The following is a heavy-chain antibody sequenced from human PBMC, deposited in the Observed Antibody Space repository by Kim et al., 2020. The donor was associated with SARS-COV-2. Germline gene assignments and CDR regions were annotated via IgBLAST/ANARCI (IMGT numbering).Heavy chain of an antibody. D-gene: IGHD2-15*01. CDR2: IYYSGST. Sequence: SETLSLTCTVSGGSISSYYWSWIRQPPGKGLEWIGYIYYSGSTNYNPSLKSRVTISVDTSKNQFSLKLSSVTAADTAVYYCARQEDGYCSGGSCYGGAGWFDPWGQGTLVTVS. J-gene: IGHJ5*02. CDR1: GGSISSYY. CDR3: ARQEDGYCSGGSCYGGAGWFDP. V-gene: IGHV4-59*08.